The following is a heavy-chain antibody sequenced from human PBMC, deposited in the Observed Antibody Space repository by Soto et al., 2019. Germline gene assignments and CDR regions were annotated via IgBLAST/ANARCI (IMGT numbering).Heavy chain of an antibody. CDR3: ARSASGIGCDY. CDR2: INHSGST. CDR1: GGSFSGYN. Sequence: SETLSLTCAVYGGSFSGYNWSWIRQPPGKGLEWIGEINHSGSTDYNPSLKSRVTISVDTSKNQFSLKVSSVTAADTAVYYCARSASGIGCDYWGQGTLVTVSS. V-gene: IGHV4-34*01. J-gene: IGHJ4*02. D-gene: IGHD3-10*01.